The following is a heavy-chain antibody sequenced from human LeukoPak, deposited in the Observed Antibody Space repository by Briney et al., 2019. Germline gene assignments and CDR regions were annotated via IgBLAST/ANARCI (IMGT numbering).Heavy chain of an antibody. CDR3: ARGNVGWLFYYYYYGMDV. Sequence: PGGSLRLSCAASGFTFSDYYMSWIRQAPGKGLEWVSYISSSGSTIYYADSVKGRFTISRDNAKNSLYLQMNSLRAEDTAVYYCARGNVGWLFYYYYYGMDVWGQGTTVTVSS. CDR2: ISSSGSTI. D-gene: IGHD3-22*01. J-gene: IGHJ6*02. CDR1: GFTFSDYY. V-gene: IGHV3-11*01.